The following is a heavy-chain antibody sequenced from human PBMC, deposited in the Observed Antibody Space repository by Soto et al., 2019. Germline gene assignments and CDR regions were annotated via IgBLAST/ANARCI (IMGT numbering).Heavy chain of an antibody. CDR3: ARGYCSGGSCYSGSDYYYYYMDV. CDR1: GYTLTGYY. CDR2: INPNSGGT. D-gene: IGHD2-15*01. V-gene: IGHV1-2*04. J-gene: IGHJ6*03. Sequence: ASVKVSCKASGYTLTGYYMHWVRQAPGQGLEWMGWINPNSGGTNYAQKFQGWVTMTRDTSISTAYMELSRLRSDDTAVYYCARGYCSGGSCYSGSDYYYYYMDVWGKGTTVTVSS.